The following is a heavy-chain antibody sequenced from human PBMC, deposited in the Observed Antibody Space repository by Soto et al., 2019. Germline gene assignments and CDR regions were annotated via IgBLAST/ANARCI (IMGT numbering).Heavy chain of an antibody. CDR2: ISSNGGST. D-gene: IGHD5-12*01. CDR3: ARDGGYSGYVDGLGAFDI. Sequence: GGSLRLSCAASGFTFSSYAMHWVRQAPGKGLEYVSAISSNGGSTYYANSVKGRFTISRDNSKNTLYLQMGSLRAEDMAVYYCARDGGYSGYVDGLGAFDIWGQGTMVTVS. J-gene: IGHJ3*02. V-gene: IGHV3-64*01. CDR1: GFTFSSYA.